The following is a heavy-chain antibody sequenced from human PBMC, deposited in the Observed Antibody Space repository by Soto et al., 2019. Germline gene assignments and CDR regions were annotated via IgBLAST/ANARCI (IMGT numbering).Heavy chain of an antibody. CDR2: MNPNSGNT. Sequence: QVPLVQSGAEVKKPGASVKVSCKASGYSFTSYDINWVRQATGQGLEWMGWMNPNSGNTGYAQKFQGRVTMTRNTSISTAYMELSSLRSEDTAVYYCARGHLIMITFGGVIVAGAFGYWGQGTLVTVSS. J-gene: IGHJ4*02. CDR3: ARGHLIMITFGGVIVAGAFGY. CDR1: GYSFTSYD. V-gene: IGHV1-8*01. D-gene: IGHD3-16*02.